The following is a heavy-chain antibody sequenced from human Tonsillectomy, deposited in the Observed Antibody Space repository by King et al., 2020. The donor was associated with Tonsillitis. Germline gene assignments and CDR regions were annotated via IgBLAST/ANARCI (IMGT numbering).Heavy chain of an antibody. D-gene: IGHD3-22*01. CDR3: ARDQSYYDSSGYYSD. Sequence: VQLVESGGGVVQPGRSLRLSCAASGFTFSSYGMHWVRQAPGKGLEWVEVISYDGSDKYYVDSVKGRFTISRDNSKNTLYLQMNSLRAEDTAVYYCARDQSYYDSSGYYSDWGQGTMVTVSS. CDR1: GFTFSSYG. J-gene: IGHJ3*01. CDR2: ISYDGSDK. V-gene: IGHV3-30*05.